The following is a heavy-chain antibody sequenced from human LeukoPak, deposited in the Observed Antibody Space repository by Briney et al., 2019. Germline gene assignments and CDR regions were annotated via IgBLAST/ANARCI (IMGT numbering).Heavy chain of an antibody. CDR3: ASASLGMGGIFDI. Sequence: GGSLRLSCAASGFTFSSYSMNWVRQAPGKGLEWVSSISSSSSYIYYADSVKGRFTISRDNAKNSLYLQMNSLRAEDTAVYYCASASLGMGGIFDIWGQGTMVTVSS. D-gene: IGHD3-16*01. CDR1: GFTFSSYS. CDR2: ISSSSSYI. J-gene: IGHJ3*02. V-gene: IGHV3-21*01.